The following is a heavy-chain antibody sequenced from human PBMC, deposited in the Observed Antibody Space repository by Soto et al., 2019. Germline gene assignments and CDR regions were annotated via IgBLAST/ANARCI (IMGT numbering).Heavy chain of an antibody. J-gene: IGHJ6*02. Sequence: SETLSLTCAVYGGSFSGYYWSWIRQPPGKGLEWIGEINHSGSTNYNPSLKSRVTISVDTSKNQFSLKLSSVTAADTAVYYCARVLTRILYHWADYYYYYGMDVWGQGTTVTVSS. CDR3: ARVLTRILYHWADYYYYYGMDV. CDR1: GGSFSGYY. D-gene: IGHD2-8*01. V-gene: IGHV4-34*01. CDR2: INHSGST.